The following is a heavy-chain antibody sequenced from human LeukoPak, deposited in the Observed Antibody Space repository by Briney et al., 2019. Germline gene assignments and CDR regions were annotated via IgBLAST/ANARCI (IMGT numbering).Heavy chain of an antibody. D-gene: IGHD6-13*01. CDR3: ARVERAAQQLYAFDI. CDR2: IWYGGSNK. Sequence: GGSLRLSCAASGFTFSSYGMHWVRQAPGRGLGWGAGIWYGGSNKNYVDSVKGRFTISRDNSKTKLYLNMNSLRAEATAVYYCARVERAAQQLYAFDIWGQGTMVTVSP. V-gene: IGHV3-33*01. J-gene: IGHJ3*02. CDR1: GFTFSSYG.